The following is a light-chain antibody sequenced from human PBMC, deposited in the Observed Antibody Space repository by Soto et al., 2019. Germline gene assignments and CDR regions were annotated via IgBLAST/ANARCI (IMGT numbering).Light chain of an antibody. V-gene: IGKV1-5*03. Sequence: DSQMTQSPATLSASVGDRVTLTCRASQSISSWLAWYQQKPGKAPKLLIYKASTLENGVPSRFSGSESGTECTLTITHLLTDDSATYYCQHYNTKAPRFGRGTKLE. CDR2: KAS. J-gene: IGKJ1*01. CDR1: QSISSW. CDR3: QHYNTKAPR.